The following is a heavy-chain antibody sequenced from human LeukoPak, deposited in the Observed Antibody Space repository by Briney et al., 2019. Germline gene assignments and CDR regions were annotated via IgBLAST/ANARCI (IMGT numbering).Heavy chain of an antibody. CDR1: GFIFDTYG. Sequence: GGSLRLSCAASGFIFDTYGMLWVRQAPGEGLEWVAVIAYDGSNKYHADSVKGRFTISRDNSKNTLYLQMNSLRGEDTAVYYCAKEKAIGTINYGLDVWGQGTTVTVSS. CDR3: AKEKAIGTINYGLDV. V-gene: IGHV3-30*18. J-gene: IGHJ6*02. CDR2: IAYDGSNK. D-gene: IGHD1-1*01.